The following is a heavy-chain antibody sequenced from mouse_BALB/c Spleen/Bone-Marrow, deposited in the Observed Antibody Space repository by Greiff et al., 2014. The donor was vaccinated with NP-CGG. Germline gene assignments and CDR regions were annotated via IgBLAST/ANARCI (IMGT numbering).Heavy chain of an antibody. V-gene: IGHV1-7*01. CDR1: GYTFTSYW. CDR3: ARRAYGGSYGFAY. J-gene: IGHJ3*01. Sequence: VQLQQSGAELAKPGASLKMSCKASGYTFTSYWMHWVKQRPGQGLEWIGYINPSTDYTEYNQKFKDKATLTADKSSSTAFMRLSSLTSEDSAVYYCARRAYGGSYGFAYWGQGTLVTVSA. D-gene: IGHD1-1*01. CDR2: INPSTDYT.